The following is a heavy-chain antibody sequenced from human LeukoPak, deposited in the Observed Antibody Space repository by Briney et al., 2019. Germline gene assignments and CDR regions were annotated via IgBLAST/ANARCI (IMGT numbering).Heavy chain of an antibody. CDR1: GFTFSSYN. CDR3: ARGTYYSDTTGYYYFHY. J-gene: IGHJ4*02. V-gene: IGHV3-21*01. D-gene: IGHD3-22*01. CDR2: ISSSSSSI. Sequence: GGSLRLSCAASGFTFSSYNVHWVRQAPGKGLEWVSSISSSSSSIYYADSVRGRFTISRDNAKNSLYLQMNSLRAEDTAVYYCARGTYYSDTTGYYYFHYWGQGTLVTVSS.